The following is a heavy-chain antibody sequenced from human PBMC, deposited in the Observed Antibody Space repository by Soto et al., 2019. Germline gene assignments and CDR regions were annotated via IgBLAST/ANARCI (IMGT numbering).Heavy chain of an antibody. V-gene: IGHV3-23*01. Sequence: GGSLRLSCAASGFTFSTYAMAWVRQAPGKGLEWVSGVSASGLNTDYADPVKGRFYISRDNSRNTVSLHMNSLRLEDTAVYYCARPLWRDDYNWGYFDLWGRGTLVTVSS. J-gene: IGHJ2*01. D-gene: IGHD4-4*01. CDR3: ARPLWRDDYNWGYFDL. CDR1: GFTFSTYA. CDR2: VSASGLNT.